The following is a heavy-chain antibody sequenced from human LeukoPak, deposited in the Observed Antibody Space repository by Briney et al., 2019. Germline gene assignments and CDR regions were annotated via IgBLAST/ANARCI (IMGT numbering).Heavy chain of an antibody. V-gene: IGHV4-34*01. J-gene: IGHJ3*02. D-gene: IGHD2-15*01. CDR1: GGSFSAYS. CDR2: INHSGGT. CDR3: SGPQAEAAFEI. Sequence: PSETLSLTCAVYGGSFSAYSWTWIRQPPGKGLEWIGEINHSGGTNHNPSLKSRVSILRNSYKNQIFLMLSSGPAADTAVDYCSGPQAEAAFEIWSQGTRVIVSS.